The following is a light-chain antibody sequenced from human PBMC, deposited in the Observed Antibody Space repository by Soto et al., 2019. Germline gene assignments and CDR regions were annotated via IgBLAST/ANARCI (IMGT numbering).Light chain of an antibody. Sequence: DMKMSPSPSTRLETVGDRFSIICRASQSISNWLAWYQQKPGTAPKVLIYHASNLQSGVPSMFSGSGSGTEFSLTISSLQPDDFATYYCQQYNSYSFGQGTKVDIK. CDR1: QSISNW. CDR3: QQYNSYS. CDR2: HAS. V-gene: IGKV1-5*02. J-gene: IGKJ1*01.